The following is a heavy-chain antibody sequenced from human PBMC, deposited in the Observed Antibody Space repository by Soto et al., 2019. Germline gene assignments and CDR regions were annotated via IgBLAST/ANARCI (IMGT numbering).Heavy chain of an antibody. D-gene: IGHD2-2*01. CDR1: GYSFTSYW. V-gene: IGHV5-51*01. CDR3: ARGLRRPAASIPGVFDP. J-gene: IGHJ5*02. Sequence: ESLKISCKGSGYSFTSYWIGWVRQMPGKGLEWMGIIYPGDSDTRYSPSFQGQVTISADRSRNQFSLNLTSVTAADTAMYYCARGLRRPAASIPGVFDPWGQGTLVT. CDR2: IYPGDSDT.